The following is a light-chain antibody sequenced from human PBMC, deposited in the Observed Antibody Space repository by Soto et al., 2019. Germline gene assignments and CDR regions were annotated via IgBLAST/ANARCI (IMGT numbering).Light chain of an antibody. CDR2: DAS. CDR3: QQYGSAPPT. J-gene: IGKJ1*01. CDR1: QSVSSDS. V-gene: IGKV3-20*01. Sequence: EIVLTQSPGTLSLSPGERAILSCRASQSVSSDSLAWYRQKPGQAPRLLVYDASSRATGIPDRFSGSGSGTDFTLTISRLEPEDFAVYYCQQYGSAPPTFGQGTKVQIK.